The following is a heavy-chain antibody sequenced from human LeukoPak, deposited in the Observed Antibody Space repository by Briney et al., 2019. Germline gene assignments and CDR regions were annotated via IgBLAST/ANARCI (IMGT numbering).Heavy chain of an antibody. D-gene: IGHD6-13*01. V-gene: IGHV4-38-2*02. CDR1: GYSMSSGYY. J-gene: IGHJ5*02. CDR3: ARQFSSRGFDP. Sequence: SETLSLTCTVSGYSMSSGYYWGWIRQPPERGLEWIGSMYHTGSTYYNPSLKSRVAISVDTSKNQFYLKLSSVTAADTAVYYCARQFSSRGFDPWGQGTLVTVSS. CDR2: MYHTGST.